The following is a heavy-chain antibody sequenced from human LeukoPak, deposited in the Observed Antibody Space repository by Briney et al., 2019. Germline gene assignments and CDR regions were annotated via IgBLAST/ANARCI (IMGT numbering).Heavy chain of an antibody. CDR3: ARDYKSGYDYLGY. J-gene: IGHJ4*02. Sequence: SVKVSCKASGGTFSSYAISWVRQAPGQGLEWMGRIIPILGIANYAQKFQGRVTITADKSTSTAYMELSSLRSEDTAVYYCARDYKSGYDYLGYWGQGTLVTVSS. D-gene: IGHD5-12*01. CDR1: GGTFSSYA. CDR2: IIPILGIA. V-gene: IGHV1-69*04.